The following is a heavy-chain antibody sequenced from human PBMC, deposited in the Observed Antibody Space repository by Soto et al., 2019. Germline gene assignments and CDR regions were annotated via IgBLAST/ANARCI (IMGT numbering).Heavy chain of an antibody. D-gene: IGHD6-13*01. CDR1: GGSFSNNY. Sequence: QVQLQQWGAGLLKPSDTVSLTCAVYGGSFSNNYWSWIRQPPGKGLEWIGEINHSGSSNYNPSLKSRVTISVDTSRNQFSLKLSSVTAADTAVYYCARGREGYSSSWYVDWGQGTLVTVSS. CDR3: ARGREGYSSSWYVD. J-gene: IGHJ4*02. CDR2: INHSGSS. V-gene: IGHV4-34*01.